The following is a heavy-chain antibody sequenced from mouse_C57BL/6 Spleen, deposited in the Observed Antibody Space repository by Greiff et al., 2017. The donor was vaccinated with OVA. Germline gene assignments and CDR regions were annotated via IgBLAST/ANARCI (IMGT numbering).Heavy chain of an antibody. CDR1: GFTFSDYG. D-gene: IGHD2-1*01. J-gene: IGHJ2*02. CDR3: AREGFYGNSYYFDY. CDR2: ISSGSSTI. V-gene: IGHV5-17*01. Sequence: EVKLVESGGGLVKPGGSLKLSCAASGFTFSDYGMHWVRQAPEKGLEWVAYISSGSSTIYYADTVKGRFTISRDNAKNTLFLQMTSLRAEDTALYYGAREGFYGNSYYFDYWGQGTSLTVSS.